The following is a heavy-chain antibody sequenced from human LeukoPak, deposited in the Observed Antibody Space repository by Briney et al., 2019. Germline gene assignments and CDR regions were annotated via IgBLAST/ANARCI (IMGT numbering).Heavy chain of an antibody. D-gene: IGHD5-18*01. CDR1: GGSISSGGYY. CDR3: ASGYSYGYLVYYYYYGMDV. V-gene: IGHV4-31*03. J-gene: IGHJ6*02. CDR2: TYYSGST. Sequence: PSETLSLTCTVSGGSISSGGYYWSWIRQHPGKGLEWIGYTYYSGSTYYNPSLKSRVTISVDTSKNQFSLKLSSVTAADTAVYYCASGYSYGYLVYYYYYGMDVWGQGTTVTVSS.